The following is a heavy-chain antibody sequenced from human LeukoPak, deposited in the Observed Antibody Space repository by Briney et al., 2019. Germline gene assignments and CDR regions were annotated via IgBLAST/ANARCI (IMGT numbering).Heavy chain of an antibody. CDR3: ARDSDTVTREYYFDY. CDR1: GGTFISYA. J-gene: IGHJ4*02. CDR2: IIPIFGIA. Sequence: SVNVSFKASGGTFISYAISWLRQAPGQGLEWMGRIIPIFGIANYAQKFQGRVTITADKSTSTAYMERSSLRSEDTAVYYCARDSDTVTREYYFDYWGQGTLVTVSS. D-gene: IGHD4-11*01. V-gene: IGHV1-69*04.